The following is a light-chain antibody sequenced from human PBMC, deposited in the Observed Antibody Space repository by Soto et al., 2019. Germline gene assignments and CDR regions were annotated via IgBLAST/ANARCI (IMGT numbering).Light chain of an antibody. V-gene: IGLV2-14*01. CDR2: DVS. J-gene: IGLJ3*02. CDR1: SSDVGVYNY. CDR3: SSYTSSSPLDWV. Sequence: QSALTQPASVSGSPGHSITISCTGTSSDVGVYNYVSCYQQHPGKAPKLIIYDVSNRPSGVSNRFSGSKSGNTASLTISGLQYEDEADYYCSSYTSSSPLDWVCGGGAKLT.